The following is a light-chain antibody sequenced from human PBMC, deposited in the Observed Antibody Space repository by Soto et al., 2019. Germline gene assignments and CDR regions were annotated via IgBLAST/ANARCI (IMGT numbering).Light chain of an antibody. CDR2: EVS. V-gene: IGLV2-14*01. J-gene: IGLJ1*01. Sequence: QSALTQPASVSGSPGQSITISCTGTSSDVGGYNYVSWYQQHPGKAPKHMIYEVSNRPSGVSNRFSGYKSGNTASLTISGLQAEDEADYYCSSNTTSSTLVFGTGTKGTAL. CDR3: SSNTTSSTLV. CDR1: SSDVGGYNY.